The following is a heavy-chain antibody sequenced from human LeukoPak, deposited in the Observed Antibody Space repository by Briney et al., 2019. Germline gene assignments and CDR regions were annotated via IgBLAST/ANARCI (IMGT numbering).Heavy chain of an antibody. CDR2: IYTSGST. CDR3: ARDPDYYDSSGGNNAFDI. Sequence: SETLSLTCTVSGGSISSGSYYWSWIRQPAGKGLEWIGRIYTSGSTNYNPSLKSRVTISVDTSKNQFSLKLSSVTAADTAVYYCARDPDYYDSSGGNNAFDIWGQGTMVTVSS. V-gene: IGHV4-61*02. CDR1: GGSISSGSYY. J-gene: IGHJ3*02. D-gene: IGHD3-22*01.